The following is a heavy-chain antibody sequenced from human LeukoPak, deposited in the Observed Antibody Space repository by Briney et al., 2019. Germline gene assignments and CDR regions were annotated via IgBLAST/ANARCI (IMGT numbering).Heavy chain of an antibody. D-gene: IGHD3-10*02. CDR3: AELGITMIGGV. CDR1: GFTFSSYS. J-gene: IGHJ6*04. V-gene: IGHV3-48*04. CDR2: IEYSSSSI. Sequence: GGSLRLSCAASGFTFSSYSMNWVRQAPGKGLEWVSYIEYSSSSIYYADSVKGRFTISRDNAKNSLYLQMNRLRAEDTAVYYCAELGITMIGGVWGKGTTVTISS.